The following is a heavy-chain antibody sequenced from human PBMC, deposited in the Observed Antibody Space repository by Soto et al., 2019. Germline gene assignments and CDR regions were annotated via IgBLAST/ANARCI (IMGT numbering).Heavy chain of an antibody. J-gene: IGHJ4*02. CDR2: ISGSGGST. V-gene: IGHV3-23*01. D-gene: IGHD2-2*01. Sequence: EVQLLDSGGGLVQPGGSLRLSCAASGFTFITYAMSWVRQAPGKGLEWVSIISGSGGSTYYPDSVKGRFTISRDNSKNTLYPQMNSLRPDDTAVYYCAKLPAAQSNSDFWGQGTLVTVSS. CDR3: AKLPAAQSNSDF. CDR1: GFTFITYA.